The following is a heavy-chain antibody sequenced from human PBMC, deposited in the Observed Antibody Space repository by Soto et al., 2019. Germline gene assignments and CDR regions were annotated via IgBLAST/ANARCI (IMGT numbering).Heavy chain of an antibody. CDR2: MSHSGGT. CDR3: ARVERGTATTVVDAFDI. Sequence: QVQLQQWGAGLLKPSETLSLTCAVYGGSVNSGNYYWSWIRQPPGKGLEWIGEMSHSGGTHFIPSLKSRVPISVDTSNNQFSRKMSSVTAADTALYYCARVERGTATTVVDAFDIWGPGTLVTVSS. V-gene: IGHV4-34*01. J-gene: IGHJ3*02. D-gene: IGHD1-1*01. CDR1: GGSVNSGNYY.